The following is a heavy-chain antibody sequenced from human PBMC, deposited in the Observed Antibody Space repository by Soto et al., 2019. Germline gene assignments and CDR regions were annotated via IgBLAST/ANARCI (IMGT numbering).Heavy chain of an antibody. D-gene: IGHD3-16*02. J-gene: IGHJ6*03. CDR3: ARVGVDYDYIWGSYPMDV. Sequence: GGSLRLSCAASGFTFSSYWMSWVRQAPGKGLEWVANIKQDGSEKYYVDSVKGRFTISRDNAKNSLYLQMKSLRAEDTAVYYCARVGVDYDYIWGSYPMDVWGKGTTVTVSS. V-gene: IGHV3-7*01. CDR2: IKQDGSEK. CDR1: GFTFSSYW.